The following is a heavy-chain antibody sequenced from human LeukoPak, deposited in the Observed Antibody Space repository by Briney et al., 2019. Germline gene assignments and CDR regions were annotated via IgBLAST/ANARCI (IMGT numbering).Heavy chain of an antibody. J-gene: IGHJ4*02. CDR2: INHSGST. Sequence: SETLSLTCAVYGGSFSGCYWSWIRQPPGKGLEWIGEINHSGSTNYNPSLKSRVTISVDTSKNQFSLKLSSVSAADTAVYYCARRTYYYGSGSYSPPRYWGQGTLVTVSS. CDR1: GGSFSGCY. D-gene: IGHD3-10*01. CDR3: ARRTYYYGSGSYSPPRY. V-gene: IGHV4-34*01.